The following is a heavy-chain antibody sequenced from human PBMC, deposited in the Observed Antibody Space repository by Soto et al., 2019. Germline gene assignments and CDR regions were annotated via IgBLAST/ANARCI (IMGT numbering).Heavy chain of an antibody. CDR1: GYTFPNFG. J-gene: IGHJ3*02. D-gene: IGHD2-8*01. V-gene: IGHV1-18*04. CDR2: ISTDNGDT. CDR3: ARRVALAPVYDAYDI. Sequence: GASVKVSCKASGYTFPNFGISWVRQAPGQGLEWLGWISTDNGDTKYAQKIQARVTLTTDTATTIVYMELTSLRPDDTAVYYCARRVALAPVYDAYDIWG.